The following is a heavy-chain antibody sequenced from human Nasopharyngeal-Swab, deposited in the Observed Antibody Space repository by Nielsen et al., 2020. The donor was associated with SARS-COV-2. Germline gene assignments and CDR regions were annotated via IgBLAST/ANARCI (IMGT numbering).Heavy chain of an antibody. CDR2: IRSKGNNYAT. V-gene: IGHV3-73*01. CDR3: TRCGGGCYSRRDY. CDR1: GFTFSDSA. D-gene: IGHD2-15*01. Sequence: GESLKISCAASGFTFSDSAIHWVRQASGKGPEWVGRIRSKGNNYATAYAASVKGRFTIFRDDPTNTAFLQMNSLKTEDTAVYYCTRCGGGCYSRRDYWGQGTLVTVSS. J-gene: IGHJ4*02.